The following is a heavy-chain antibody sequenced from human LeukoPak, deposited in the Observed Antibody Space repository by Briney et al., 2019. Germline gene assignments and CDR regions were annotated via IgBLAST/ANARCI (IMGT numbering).Heavy chain of an antibody. CDR1: GFTFSSYS. D-gene: IGHD6-13*01. J-gene: IGHJ5*02. CDR3: AREQQLVRGMFDP. CDR2: ISSSSSYI. Sequence: GGSLRLSCAASGFTFSSYSMNWVRQAPGKGLEWVSSISSSSSYIYYADSVKGRFTISRDNAKNSLYLQMNSLRAEDTAVYYCAREQQLVRGMFDPWGQGTLVTVSS. V-gene: IGHV3-21*01.